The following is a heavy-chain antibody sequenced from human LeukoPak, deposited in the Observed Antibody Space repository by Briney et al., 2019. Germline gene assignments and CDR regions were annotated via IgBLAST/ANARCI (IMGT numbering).Heavy chain of an antibody. CDR1: GFTFSSYG. J-gene: IGHJ4*02. D-gene: IGHD1-26*01. CDR3: ARIVGALDY. V-gene: IGHV3-30*03. Sequence: GGSLRLSCAASGFTFSSYGMHWVRQAPGKGPEWVAVISYDGSNKYYADSVKGRFTISRDNSKNTLYLQMNSLRAEDTAVYYCARIVGALDYWGQGTLVTVSS. CDR2: ISYDGSNK.